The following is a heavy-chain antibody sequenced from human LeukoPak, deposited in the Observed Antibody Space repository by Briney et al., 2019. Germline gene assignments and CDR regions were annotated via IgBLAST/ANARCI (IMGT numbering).Heavy chain of an antibody. Sequence: ASVKVSCKASGYTFTSYGISWVRQAPGQGLEWMGWISAYNGNTNYAQKLQGRVTMTTDTSTSTAYMELRSLRSDDTAVYYCARDVGYSYGPRSYYYDSSGYPPAAYWGQGTLVTVSS. V-gene: IGHV1-18*01. D-gene: IGHD3-22*01. CDR3: ARDVGYSYGPRSYYYDSSGYPPAAY. CDR1: GYTFTSYG. CDR2: ISAYNGNT. J-gene: IGHJ4*02.